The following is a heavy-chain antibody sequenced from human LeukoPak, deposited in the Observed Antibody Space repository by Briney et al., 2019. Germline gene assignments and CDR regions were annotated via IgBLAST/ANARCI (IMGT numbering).Heavy chain of an antibody. CDR2: TDTSGNYI. CDR3: ARDGPHYDFWSGPAY. V-gene: IGHV3-21*06. Sequence: GGSLRLSCVASGFTFSNYGMNWVRPALGKGLEWVSFTDTSGNYIYYGDSVKGRFTISRDNARNLLFRQMNGLRAEDTAVYYCARDGPHYDFWSGPAYWGQGTLVTVSS. D-gene: IGHD3-3*01. J-gene: IGHJ4*02. CDR1: GFTFSNYG.